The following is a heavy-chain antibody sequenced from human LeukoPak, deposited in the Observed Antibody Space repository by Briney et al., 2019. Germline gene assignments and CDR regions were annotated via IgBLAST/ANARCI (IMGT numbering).Heavy chain of an antibody. V-gene: IGHV3-23*01. CDR1: GFTFSSYA. Sequence: GGSLRLSCAASGFTFSSYAMSWVRQAPGRGLEWVSAISGSGGSTYYADSVKGRFTISRDNSKNTLYLQMNSLRAEDTAVYYCAKRSGSWYNYYYGMDVWGQGTTVTVSS. D-gene: IGHD6-13*01. CDR3: AKRSGSWYNYYYGMDV. J-gene: IGHJ6*02. CDR2: ISGSGGST.